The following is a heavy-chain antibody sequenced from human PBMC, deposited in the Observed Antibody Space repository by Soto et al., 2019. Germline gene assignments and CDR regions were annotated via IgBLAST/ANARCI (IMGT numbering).Heavy chain of an antibody. V-gene: IGHV4-61*03. CDR3: ARATDGYNSGVFYL. Sequence: PPGKGLEWIGYIYNAVSTNYIPSLKSRVTISADVSKNHFSLELRSVTAADTAVYYCARATDGYNSGVFYLWGQWTMVTVSS. CDR2: IYNAVST. J-gene: IGHJ3*01. D-gene: IGHD1-1*01.